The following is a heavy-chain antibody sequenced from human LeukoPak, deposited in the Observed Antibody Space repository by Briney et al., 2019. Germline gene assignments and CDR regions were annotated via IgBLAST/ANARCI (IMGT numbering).Heavy chain of an antibody. CDR1: GYTFTSYG. V-gene: IGHV1-18*01. J-gene: IGHJ6*03. Sequence: ASVKVSCKASGYTFTSYGISWVRQAPGQGLEWMGWISAYNGNTSYAQKLQGRVTMTTDTSTSTAYMELRSLRSDDTAVYYCARENIDSSGWSSYYYYYYMDVWGKGTTVTISS. D-gene: IGHD6-19*01. CDR2: ISAYNGNT. CDR3: ARENIDSSGWSSYYYYYYMDV.